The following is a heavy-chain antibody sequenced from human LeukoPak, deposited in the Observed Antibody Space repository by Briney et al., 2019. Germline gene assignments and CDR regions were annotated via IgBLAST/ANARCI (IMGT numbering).Heavy chain of an antibody. Sequence: ASVKVSCKASGYTFTGYYMHWVRQAPGQGLEWMGWINPNSGGTNYAQKFQGRVTMTRDTSISTAYMELSRLRSDDTAVYYCARGESSGYFYYGDFYFDYWGQGTLVTVSS. V-gene: IGHV1-2*02. D-gene: IGHD3-22*01. CDR2: INPNSGGT. CDR3: ARGESSGYFYYGDFYFDY. J-gene: IGHJ4*02. CDR1: GYTFTGYY.